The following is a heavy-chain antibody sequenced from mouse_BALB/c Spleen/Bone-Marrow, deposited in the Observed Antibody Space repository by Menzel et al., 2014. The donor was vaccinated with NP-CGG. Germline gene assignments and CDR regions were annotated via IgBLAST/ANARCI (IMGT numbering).Heavy chain of an antibody. V-gene: IGHV1-9*01. J-gene: IGHJ1*01. Sequence: VQLQQSGAELMKPGASVKISCKATGYTFRGYWIEGVKQRPGHGLEWIGEILPGRARNKNNEKFKGKATFIADTSSNTACLQHRSLTSEESDVSYCASRYSKGWYFDVWGAGTTVTVSS. CDR3: ASRYSKGWYFDV. CDR1: GYTFRGYW. CDR2: ILPGRARN. D-gene: IGHD2-5*01.